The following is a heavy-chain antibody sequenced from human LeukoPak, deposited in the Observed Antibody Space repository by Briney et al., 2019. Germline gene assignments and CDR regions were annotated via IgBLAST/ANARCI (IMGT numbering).Heavy chain of an antibody. J-gene: IGHJ4*02. D-gene: IGHD3-10*01. CDR2: IQQDGSEK. V-gene: IGHV3-7*01. CDR3: ARVRKLRTRGVMDPLDY. CDR1: GFTFNYYW. Sequence: GGSLRPSCAASGFTFNYYWLTWVRQAPGKGLEWVANIQQDGSEKYYVDSVKGRFIISRDNAKNSLYLQMNSLRAEDTAVYYCARVRKLRTRGVMDPLDYWGQGTLVTVSS.